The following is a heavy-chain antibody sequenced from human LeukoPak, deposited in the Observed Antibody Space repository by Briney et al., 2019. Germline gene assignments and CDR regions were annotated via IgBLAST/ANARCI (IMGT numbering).Heavy chain of an antibody. CDR1: GGSISSSSYY. D-gene: IGHD6-6*01. CDR3: ARDDPYSSSSGP. J-gene: IGHJ5*02. Sequence: SETLSLTCTVSGGSISSSSYYWGWIRQPPGKGLEWIGSIYYSGSTYYNPSLKSRVTISVDTSKNQFSLKLSSVTAADTAVYYCARDDPYSSSSGPWGQGTLVTVSS. CDR2: IYYSGST. V-gene: IGHV4-39*07.